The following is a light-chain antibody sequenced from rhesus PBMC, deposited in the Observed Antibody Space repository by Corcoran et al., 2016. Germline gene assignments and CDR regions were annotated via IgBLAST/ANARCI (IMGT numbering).Light chain of an antibody. J-gene: IGKJ4*01. V-gene: IGKV1-18*01. CDR2: AAS. Sequence: DIQMTQSPSSLSASVGDKVTITCRASQGISSWLAWYQQKPGKAPKLLIYAASSLQSGGPSRFSCSGSGTDYTLTISSLQPEDFATYYCQQGNTPPTFGGGTKVEIK. CDR1: QGISSW. CDR3: QQGNTPPT.